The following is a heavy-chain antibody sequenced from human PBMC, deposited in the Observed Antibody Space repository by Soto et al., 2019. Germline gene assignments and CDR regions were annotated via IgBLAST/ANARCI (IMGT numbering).Heavy chain of an antibody. CDR3: AKRRGAGGHFDY. Sequence: DVQLLESGGGLVQPEGSLRLSCAASGFTFSSYTMGWVRQGPGKGLEWVAVVSIGGSTHYADSVRGRFTISRDNSKNTLSLQMNSLTAEDTAVYFCAKRRGAGGHFDYWGQGALVTVS. J-gene: IGHJ4*02. CDR2: VSIGGST. D-gene: IGHD2-15*01. V-gene: IGHV3-23*01. CDR1: GFTFSSYT.